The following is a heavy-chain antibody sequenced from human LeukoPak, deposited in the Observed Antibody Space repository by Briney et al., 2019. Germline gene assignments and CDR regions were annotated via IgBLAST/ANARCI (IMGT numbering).Heavy chain of an antibody. Sequence: GGSLGLSCAASGFTFSSYAMSWVRQAPGKGLEWVSAISGSGGSTYYADSVKGRFTISRDNSKNTLYLQMNSLRAEDTAVYYCAKGYCSSTSCYPYYFDYWGQGTLVTVSS. J-gene: IGHJ4*02. CDR1: GFTFSSYA. CDR3: AKGYCSSTSCYPYYFDY. D-gene: IGHD2-2*01. V-gene: IGHV3-23*01. CDR2: ISGSGGST.